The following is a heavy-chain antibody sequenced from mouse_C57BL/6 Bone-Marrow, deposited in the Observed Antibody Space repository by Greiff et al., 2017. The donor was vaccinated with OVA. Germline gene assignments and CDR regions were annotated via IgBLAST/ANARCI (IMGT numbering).Heavy chain of an antibody. CDR3: ASRNTGFAY. V-gene: IGHV1-19*01. Sequence: EVQLQQSGPVLVKPGASVKMSCKASGYTFTDYYMNWVKQSHGKSLEWIGVINPYNGGTSYNQKFKGKATLTVDKSSSTAYMELNSLTSEDSAVYYCASRNTGFAYWGQGTLVTVSA. CDR1: GYTFTDYY. CDR2: INPYNGGT. J-gene: IGHJ3*01.